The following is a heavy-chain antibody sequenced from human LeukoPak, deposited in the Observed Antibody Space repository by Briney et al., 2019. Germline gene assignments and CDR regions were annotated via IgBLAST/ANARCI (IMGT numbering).Heavy chain of an antibody. J-gene: IGHJ4*02. D-gene: IGHD6-6*01. CDR2: ISAYNGNT. CDR3: ARGEAPTFQDY. V-gene: IGHV1-18*04. Sequence: GASVKVSCKASGYTFTSYYMHWVRQAPGQGLEWMGWISAYNGNTNYAQKLQGRVTMTTDTSTSTAYMELRSLRSDDTAVYYCARGEAPTFQDYWGQGTLVTVSS. CDR1: GYTFTSYY.